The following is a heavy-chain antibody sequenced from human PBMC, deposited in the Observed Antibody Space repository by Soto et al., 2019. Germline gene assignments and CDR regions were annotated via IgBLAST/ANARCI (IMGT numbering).Heavy chain of an antibody. Sequence: SLRLSCAASGFTFSSYGMHWVRQAPGKGLEWVAVISYDGSNKYYADSVKGRFTISRDNSKNTLYLQMNSLRAEDTAVYYCAKSHSRQPLQGTDVWGPGPTVTLS. V-gene: IGHV3-30*18. CDR2: ISYDGSNK. CDR1: GFTFSSYG. D-gene: IGHD2-2*01. CDR3: AKSHSRQPLQGTDV. J-gene: IGHJ6*02.